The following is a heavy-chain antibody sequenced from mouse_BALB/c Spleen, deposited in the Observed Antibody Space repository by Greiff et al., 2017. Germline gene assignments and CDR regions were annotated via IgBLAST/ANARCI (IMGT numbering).Heavy chain of an antibody. CDR2: IYPSDSYT. J-gene: IGHJ4*01. Sequence: QVQLQQPGAELVRPGASVKLSCKASGYTFTSYWINWVKQRPGQGLEWIGNIYPSDSYTNYNQKFKDKATLTVDKSSSTAYMQLSSPTSEDSAVYYCTSQYGKGDAMDYWGQGTSVTVSS. CDR1: GYTFTSYW. V-gene: IGHV1-69*02. D-gene: IGHD2-10*02. CDR3: TSQYGKGDAMDY.